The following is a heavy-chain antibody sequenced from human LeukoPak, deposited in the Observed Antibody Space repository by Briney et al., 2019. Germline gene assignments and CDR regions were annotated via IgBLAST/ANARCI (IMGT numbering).Heavy chain of an antibody. D-gene: IGHD3-10*01. Sequence: SQTVSLTCTVSGGSISSGSYYWSWIRQPAGKGLEWIGRIYTSGSTNYNPSLKSRVTISVDASKNQFSLKLRSVTAADTAVYYCARQVGGEWFGKYYFDYWGQGTLVTVSS. J-gene: IGHJ4*02. CDR2: IYTSGST. CDR3: ARQVGGEWFGKYYFDY. CDR1: GGSISSGSYY. V-gene: IGHV4-61*02.